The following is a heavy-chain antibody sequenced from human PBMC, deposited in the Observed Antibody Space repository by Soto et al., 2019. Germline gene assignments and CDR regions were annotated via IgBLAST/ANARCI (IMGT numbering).Heavy chain of an antibody. D-gene: IGHD2-21*01. CDR2: IIHIFGTA. J-gene: IGHJ6*01. CDR1: GGTFSSYA. V-gene: IGHV1-69*13. CDR3: ARYRDCSQRHYSYQYVMTV. Sequence: GSSVKVSCKTSGGTFSSYAISWVRQAPGQGLEWMGGIIHIFGTANYAQKSQGRVTITADESTTTAYMELRSLRSEDTAVYYFARYRDCSQRHYSYQYVMTVSAQGPTVNASS.